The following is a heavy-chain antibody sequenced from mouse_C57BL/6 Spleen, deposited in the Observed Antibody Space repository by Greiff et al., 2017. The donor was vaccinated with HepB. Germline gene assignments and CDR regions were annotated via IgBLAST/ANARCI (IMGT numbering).Heavy chain of an antibody. D-gene: IGHD2-3*01. CDR1: GFTFSSYA. Sequence: EVQLVESGGGLVKPGGSLKLSCAASGFTFSSYAMSWVRQTPEKRLEWVATISDGGSYTYYPDNVKGRFTISRDNAKNNLYLQMSHLKSEDTAMYYCARGDGYYPYWGQGTLVTVSA. CDR3: ARGDGYYPY. CDR2: ISDGGSYT. J-gene: IGHJ3*01. V-gene: IGHV5-4*01.